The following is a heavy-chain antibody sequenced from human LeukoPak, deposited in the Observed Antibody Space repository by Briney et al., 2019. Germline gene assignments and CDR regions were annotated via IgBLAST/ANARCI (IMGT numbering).Heavy chain of an antibody. Sequence: SEXLSLTCTVSGGSISSSSYYWGWLRQPAGRGGEWIGSIYYTRRTYYTPSLTSRVTISLHPSNHQFSLNLSSVTAADTAVYYCAILSSWPLTWFDLWGQGTLVTVSS. J-gene: IGHJ5*02. D-gene: IGHD6-13*01. V-gene: IGHV4-39*01. CDR3: AILSSWPLTWFDL. CDR1: GGSISSSSYY. CDR2: IYYTRRT.